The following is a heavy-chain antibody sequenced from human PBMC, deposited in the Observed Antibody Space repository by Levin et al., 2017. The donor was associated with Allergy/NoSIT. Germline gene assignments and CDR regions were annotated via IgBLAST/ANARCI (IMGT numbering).Heavy chain of an antibody. CDR1: GGTFSSYA. Sequence: AASVKVSCKASGGTFSSYAISWVRQAPGQGLEWMGGIIPIFGTANYAQKFQGRVTITADESTSTAYMELSSLRSEDTAVYYCARGRMGVTGTHFDYWGQGTLVTVSS. V-gene: IGHV1-69*13. CDR3: ARGRMGVTGTHFDY. J-gene: IGHJ4*02. CDR2: IIPIFGTA. D-gene: IGHD1-20*01.